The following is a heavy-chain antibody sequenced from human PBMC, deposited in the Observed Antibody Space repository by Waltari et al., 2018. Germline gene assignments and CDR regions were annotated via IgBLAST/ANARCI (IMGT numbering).Heavy chain of an antibody. D-gene: IGHD5-18*01. CDR2: INAGNGNT. CDR1: GYTFTSYA. CDR3: ASQSRSYGYEVFDY. V-gene: IGHV1-3*01. Sequence: KASGYTFTSYAMHWVRQAPGQRLEWMGWINAGNGNTKYSQKFQGRVTITRDTSASTAYMELSSLRSEDTAVYYCASQSRSYGYEVFDYWGQGTLVTVSS. J-gene: IGHJ4*02.